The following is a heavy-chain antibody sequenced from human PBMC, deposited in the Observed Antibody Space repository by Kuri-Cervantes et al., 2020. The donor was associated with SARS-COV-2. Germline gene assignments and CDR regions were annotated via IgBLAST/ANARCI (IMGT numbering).Heavy chain of an antibody. J-gene: IGHJ4*02. V-gene: IGHV3-66*01. Sequence: GGSLRLSCAASGFTVSSNYMSWVRQAPGKGLEWVSVIYSGGSTYYADSVKGRFTISRDNSKNTLYLQMNSLRAEDTAVYYCARVVRGVIIEGDYWGQGTLVTVSS. CDR3: ARVVRGVIIEGDY. CDR2: IYSGGST. CDR1: GFTVSSNY. D-gene: IGHD3-10*01.